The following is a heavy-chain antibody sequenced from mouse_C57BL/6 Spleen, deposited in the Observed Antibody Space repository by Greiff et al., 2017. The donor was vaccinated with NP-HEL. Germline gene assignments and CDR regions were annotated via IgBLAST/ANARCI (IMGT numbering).Heavy chain of an antibody. CDR1: GYTFTSYG. CDR2: IYPRSGNT. Sequence: VKLMESGAELARPGASVKLSCKASGYTFTSYGISWVKQRTGQGLEWIGEIYPRSGNTYYNEKFKGKATLTADKSSSTAYMELRSLTSEDSAVYFCARDGLFFDYWGQGTTLTVSS. CDR3: ARDGLFFDY. J-gene: IGHJ2*01. D-gene: IGHD3-1*01. V-gene: IGHV1-81*01.